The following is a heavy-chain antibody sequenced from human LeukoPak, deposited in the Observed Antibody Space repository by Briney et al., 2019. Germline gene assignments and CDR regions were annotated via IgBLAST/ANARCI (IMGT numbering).Heavy chain of an antibody. Sequence: SVKVSCKASGGTFSSYAISWVRQAPGQGLEWMGGIIPIFGTANYAQKFQGRVTITTDESTSTAYVELSSLRSEDTAVYYCARVIAAAGHYYYYMDVWGKGTTVTVSS. D-gene: IGHD6-13*01. CDR1: GGTFSSYA. V-gene: IGHV1-69*05. CDR2: IIPIFGTA. J-gene: IGHJ6*03. CDR3: ARVIAAAGHYYYYMDV.